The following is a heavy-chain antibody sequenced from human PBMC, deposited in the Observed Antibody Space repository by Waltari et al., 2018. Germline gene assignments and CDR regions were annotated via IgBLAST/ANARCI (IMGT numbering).Heavy chain of an antibody. CDR1: GFPFSSLW. CDR3: AIGGVETSWYWRY. V-gene: IGHV3-7*01. D-gene: IGHD6-13*01. CDR2: IKTDGSET. J-gene: IGHJ4*02. Sequence: EVQVVESGGGLVQPGGSLRLSVAASGFPFSSLWMTWVRQAPGKGLEWVANIKTDGSETYYVDSVKGRFTISRDNTKNSLYLQMSSLRAEDTAVYYCAIGGVETSWYWRYWGQGTLVTVSS.